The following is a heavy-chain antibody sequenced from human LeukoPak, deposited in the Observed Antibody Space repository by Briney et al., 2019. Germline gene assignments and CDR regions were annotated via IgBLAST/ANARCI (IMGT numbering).Heavy chain of an antibody. CDR1: GGSISSYY. CDR3: AESFRRGTVATRYWYFDL. D-gene: IGHD3-16*01. V-gene: IGHV4-4*07. CDR2: IYTSGST. J-gene: IGHJ2*01. Sequence: KPSETLSLTCTVSGGSISSYYWGWIRQPAGKGLEWIGRIYTSGSTNYNPSLKSRVTMSVDTSKNQFSLKLSSVTAADTAVYYCAESFRRGTVATRYWYFDLWGRGTLVTVSS.